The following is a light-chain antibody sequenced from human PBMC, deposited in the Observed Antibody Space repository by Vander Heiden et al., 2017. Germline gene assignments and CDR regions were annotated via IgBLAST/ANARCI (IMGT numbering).Light chain of an antibody. Sequence: DIQMTQSPSSLSASVGDRVTITCRASQSISSYLNWYQQKPGKAPKLLIYAASSLQSGVPSRFSGSGSGTDFTLTISSLQPEDFATYYCQRSDSTPLTFGHGTKVDIK. CDR2: AAS. CDR3: QRSDSTPLT. J-gene: IGKJ3*01. V-gene: IGKV1-39*01. CDR1: QSISSY.